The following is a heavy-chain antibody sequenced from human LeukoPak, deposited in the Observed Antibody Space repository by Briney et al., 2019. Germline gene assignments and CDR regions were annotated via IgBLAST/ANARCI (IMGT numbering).Heavy chain of an antibody. D-gene: IGHD6-6*01. CDR3: ARGEYSSSFDY. Sequence: SETPSLTCAVYGGSFSGYYWSWLRQPPGKGLEWIGYIYYSGSTYYNPSLKSRVTISVDTSKNQFSLKLGSVTAADTAVYYCARGEYSSSFDYWGQGTLVTVSS. CDR2: IYYSGST. V-gene: IGHV4-34*09. CDR1: GGSFSGYY. J-gene: IGHJ4*02.